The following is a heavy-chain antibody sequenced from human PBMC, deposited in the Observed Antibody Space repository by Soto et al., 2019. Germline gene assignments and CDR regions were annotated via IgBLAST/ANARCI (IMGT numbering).Heavy chain of an antibody. V-gene: IGHV1-18*01. Sequence: QVQLVQSGAEVKKPGASVKVSCKASGYTFTSYGISWVRQAPGQGLPWMGWISAFNGNTNYAQKLQSRVTMTTATSTSTAYVEPTSLSCGDTAVYYCARDLPPVDYWGQGTLVTVSS. J-gene: IGHJ4*02. CDR1: GYTFTSYG. CDR2: ISAFNGNT. CDR3: ARDLPPVDY.